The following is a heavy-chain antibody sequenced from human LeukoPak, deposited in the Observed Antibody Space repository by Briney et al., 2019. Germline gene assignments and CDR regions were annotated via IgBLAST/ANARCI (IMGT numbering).Heavy chain of an antibody. CDR3: ARYRYSSSWYLRY. V-gene: IGHV3-7*01. D-gene: IGHD6-13*01. J-gene: IGHJ4*02. CDR2: IKQDGSEK. CDR1: GFTFSSYG. Sequence: GGTLRLSCAASGFTFSSYGMSWVRQAPGKGLEWVANIKQDGSEKYYVDSVKGRSTISRDNAKNSLYLQMNSLRAEDTAVYYCARYRYSSSWYLRYWGQGTLVTVSS.